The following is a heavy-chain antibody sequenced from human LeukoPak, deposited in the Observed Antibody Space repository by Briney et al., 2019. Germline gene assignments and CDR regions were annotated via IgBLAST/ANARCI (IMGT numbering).Heavy chain of an antibody. J-gene: IGHJ4*02. CDR1: GGSISSSNW. CDR2: IYHSGST. Sequence: SGTLSLTCAVSGGSISSSNWWSWVRQPPGKGLEWIGEIYHSGSTNYNPSLKSRVTISVDKSKNQFSLNLSSVTAADTAVYYCARFSPRAMGNYLDFWGQGTLVTVSS. D-gene: IGHD7-27*01. V-gene: IGHV4-4*02. CDR3: ARFSPRAMGNYLDF.